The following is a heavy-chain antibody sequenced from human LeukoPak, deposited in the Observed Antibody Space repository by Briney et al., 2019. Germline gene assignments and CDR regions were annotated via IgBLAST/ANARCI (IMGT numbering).Heavy chain of an antibody. Sequence: PSETLSLTCTVSGDSVTTTNFYWGWIRQAPGKGLEWIGSLYYGVNTYYKPSLKSRVTISVDTSLNQFSLILTSVPPAHAVVYYCARLRVQQLASSYYMDVWGKGTTVTVSS. CDR2: LYYGVNT. D-gene: IGHD6-13*01. J-gene: IGHJ6*03. CDR1: GDSVTTTNFY. V-gene: IGHV4-39*01. CDR3: ARLRVQQLASSYYMDV.